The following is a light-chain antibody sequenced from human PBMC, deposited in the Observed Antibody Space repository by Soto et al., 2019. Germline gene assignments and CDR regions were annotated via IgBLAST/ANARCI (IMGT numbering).Light chain of an antibody. CDR2: GVS. V-gene: IGKV3-20*01. Sequence: IVFTQSPGTLFLSQGERATLSCRASQSVSASDIAWYQQKPGQAPKFLIYGVSSRATGIPDRFSGSGSGTDFTLTISRLELEVLAVYHCQQYGISPLITLAQGTRLEIK. CDR3: QQYGISPLIT. J-gene: IGKJ5*01. CDR1: QSVSASD.